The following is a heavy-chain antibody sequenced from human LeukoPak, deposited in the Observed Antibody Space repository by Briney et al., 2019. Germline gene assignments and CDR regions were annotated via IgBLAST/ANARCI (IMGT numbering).Heavy chain of an antibody. CDR2: INYSGST. CDR1: GGSVSSTTYY. D-gene: IGHD3-10*01. CDR3: ARYVVYGSGKYYFDY. J-gene: IGHJ4*02. V-gene: IGHV4-39*01. Sequence: SETLSLTCTVSGGSVSSTTYYWSWIRQPPGKGLEWIASINYSGSTYYNPSLKSRVTISVDTSENQFSLELSSVTAADTAVYYCARYVVYGSGKYYFDYWGQGTLVTVSS.